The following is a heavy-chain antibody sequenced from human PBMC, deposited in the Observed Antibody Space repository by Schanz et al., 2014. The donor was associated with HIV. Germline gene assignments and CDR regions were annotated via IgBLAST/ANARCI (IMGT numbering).Heavy chain of an antibody. Sequence: QVHLVESGGGVVQPGRSQRLSCVTSGFTFNAYGMHWLRQAPGKGLEWVAGLWFDGSNKQYGDSVKGLFTISSDSSKTAVYLEMDSLRADDTAVYYCARDLTATVRGTFDYWGQGTLVTVSS. CDR1: GFTFNAYG. V-gene: IGHV3-33*01. CDR2: LWFDGSNK. D-gene: IGHD6-13*01. J-gene: IGHJ4*02. CDR3: ARDLTATVRGTFDY.